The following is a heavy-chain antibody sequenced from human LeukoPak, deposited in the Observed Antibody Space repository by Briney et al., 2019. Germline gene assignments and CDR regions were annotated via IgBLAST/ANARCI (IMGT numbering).Heavy chain of an antibody. Sequence: GGSLRLSCAASGFTFSSYAMSWVRQAPGKGLEWVAFIRYDGSNKYYADSVKGRFTISRDDAKNSLYLEMNRLRVEDTAVYYCARDLFSGSYQEDFWGQGTLVTVSS. CDR3: ARDLFSGSYQEDF. CDR1: GFTFSSYA. V-gene: IGHV3-30*02. J-gene: IGHJ4*02. CDR2: IRYDGSNK. D-gene: IGHD1-26*01.